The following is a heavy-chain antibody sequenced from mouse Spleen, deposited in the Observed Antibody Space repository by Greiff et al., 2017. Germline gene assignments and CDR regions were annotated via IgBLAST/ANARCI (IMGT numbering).Heavy chain of an antibody. CDR1: GFTFSDYY. CDR2: ISNGGGST. J-gene: IGHJ4*01. V-gene: IGHV5-12*02. Sequence: EVKLVESGGGLVQPGGSLKLSCATSGFTFSDYYMYWVRQTPEKRLEWVAYISNGGGSTYYPDTVKGRFTISRDNAKNTLYLQMSRLKSEDTAMYYCARHVDYYGSSYDYAMDYWGQGTSVTVSS. D-gene: IGHD1-1*01. CDR3: ARHVDYYGSSYDYAMDY.